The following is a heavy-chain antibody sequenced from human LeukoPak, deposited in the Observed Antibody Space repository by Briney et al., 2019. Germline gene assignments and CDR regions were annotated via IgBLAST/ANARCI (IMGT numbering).Heavy chain of an antibody. J-gene: IGHJ5*02. Sequence: PSETLSLTCAVYGGSFSGYYWSWIRQPLGKGLEWIGEINHSGSTNYNPSLKSRVTISVDTSKNQFSLKLSSVTAADTAVYYCARGKVVRGHNWFDPWGQGTLVTVSS. D-gene: IGHD3-10*01. CDR1: GGSFSGYY. CDR3: ARGKVVRGHNWFDP. V-gene: IGHV4-34*01. CDR2: INHSGST.